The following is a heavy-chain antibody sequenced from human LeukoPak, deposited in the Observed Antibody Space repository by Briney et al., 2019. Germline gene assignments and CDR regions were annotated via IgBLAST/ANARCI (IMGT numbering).Heavy chain of an antibody. CDR2: MNPNSGNT. V-gene: IGHV1-8*03. CDR1: GYTFTSYD. CDR3: ARGPGAAAGAAYYYYMDV. D-gene: IGHD6-13*01. Sequence: ASVKVSCKASGYTFTSYDINWVRQATGQGLEWMGWMNPNSGNTGYAQKFQGRVTITRNTSISTAYMELSSLRSEDTAVYYCARGPGAAAGAAYYYYMDVWGKGTTVTVSS. J-gene: IGHJ6*03.